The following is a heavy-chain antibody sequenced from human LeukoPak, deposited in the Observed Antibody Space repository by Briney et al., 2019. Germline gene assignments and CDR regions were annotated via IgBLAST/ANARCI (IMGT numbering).Heavy chain of an antibody. Sequence: GASVKVSCKASGYTFTSYGISWVRQAPGQGLEWMGWISAYNGNTNYAQKLQGRDTMTTDTSTSTAYMELRSLRSDDTAVYYCAREIGDYYGSGSYYPYFDYWGQGTLVTVSS. CDR3: AREIGDYYGSGSYYPYFDY. V-gene: IGHV1-18*01. D-gene: IGHD3-10*01. CDR1: GYTFTSYG. CDR2: ISAYNGNT. J-gene: IGHJ4*02.